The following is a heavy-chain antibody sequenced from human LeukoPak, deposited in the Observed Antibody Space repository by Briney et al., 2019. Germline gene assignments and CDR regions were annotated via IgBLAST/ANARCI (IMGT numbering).Heavy chain of an antibody. J-gene: IGHJ4*02. CDR1: GITVSGNH. CDR3: ARDYKGSGTFDY. CDR2: IYTGGSA. D-gene: IGHD6-13*01. V-gene: IGHV3-66*01. Sequence: GGSLRLSGAASGITVSGNHMNWVRQAPGKGLEWVSVIYTGGSAYYADSVKGTFTISRDNSKNTLYLHMNSLRAEDTAVYYCARDYKGSGTFDYWGQGTLVTVSS.